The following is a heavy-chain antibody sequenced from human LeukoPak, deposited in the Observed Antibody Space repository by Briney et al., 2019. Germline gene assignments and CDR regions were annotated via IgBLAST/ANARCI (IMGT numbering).Heavy chain of an antibody. J-gene: IGHJ4*02. Sequence: GGSLRLSCAASGFTVSSNYMSWVRQAPGKGLEWVSVIYSGGSTYYADSVKGRFTISRDNFKNTLYLQMNSLRAEDTAVYYCARENSNYEAFDYWGQGTLVTVSS. CDR3: ARENSNYEAFDY. D-gene: IGHD4-11*01. CDR2: IYSGGST. V-gene: IGHV3-53*01. CDR1: GFTVSSNY.